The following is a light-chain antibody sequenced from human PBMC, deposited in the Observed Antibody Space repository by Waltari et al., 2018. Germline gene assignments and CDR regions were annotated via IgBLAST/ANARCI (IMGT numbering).Light chain of an antibody. V-gene: IGLV1-40*01. CDR1: NSNTGARPY. CDR2: RAN. CDR3: QSYDSSLSGVL. J-gene: IGLJ3*02. Sequence: QSLLTQPPSVSGAPGPRVTISCTWTNSNTGARPYVHWYQQVPGEAPRLLLYRANNRPSGVPDRFSGSKSGTSASLAITGLQPEDEADYYCQSYDSSLSGVLFGGGTKLTVL.